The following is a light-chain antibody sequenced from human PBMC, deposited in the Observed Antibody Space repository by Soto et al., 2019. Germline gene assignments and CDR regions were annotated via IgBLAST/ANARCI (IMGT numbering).Light chain of an antibody. CDR3: QKYNSAPRT. V-gene: IGKV1-27*01. J-gene: IGKJ1*01. Sequence: ESPGTKSHSKRSAERGEGEESTCRASQGISNYLAWYQQKPGKVPKLLIYAASTLQSGVPSRFSGSGSGTDCTLTISSLQPEDVATYYCQKYNSAPRTLGQGTKVDIK. CDR2: AAS. CDR1: QGISNY.